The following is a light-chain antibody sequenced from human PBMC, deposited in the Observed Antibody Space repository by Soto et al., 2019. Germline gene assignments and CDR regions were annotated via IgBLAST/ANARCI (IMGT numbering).Light chain of an antibody. V-gene: IGLV4-69*01. Sequence: QPVLTQSPSASASLGASVKLTCTLSSGHSNYPIAWHQQQPEKGPRYLMRLNSDGSHSKGDGIPDRFSGSSSGAERYLTISSLQSEDEADYYCQTWGTGIVIFGGGTMLTVL. J-gene: IGLJ2*01. CDR2: LNSDGSH. CDR3: QTWGTGIVI. CDR1: SGHSNYP.